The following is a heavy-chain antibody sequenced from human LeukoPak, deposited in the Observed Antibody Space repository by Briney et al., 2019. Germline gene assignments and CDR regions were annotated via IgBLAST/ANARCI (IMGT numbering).Heavy chain of an antibody. CDR1: GGSINSSYW. Sequence: SETLSLTCDISGGSINSSYWWTWVRQPPGQGLEWIGEVYHRGSTNYNPSLKSRVTISVDTSKNQFSLKLSSVTAADTAVYYCARTTMVRGTYYMDVWGKGTTVTISS. J-gene: IGHJ6*03. V-gene: IGHV4-4*02. D-gene: IGHD3-10*01. CDR2: VYHRGST. CDR3: ARTTMVRGTYYMDV.